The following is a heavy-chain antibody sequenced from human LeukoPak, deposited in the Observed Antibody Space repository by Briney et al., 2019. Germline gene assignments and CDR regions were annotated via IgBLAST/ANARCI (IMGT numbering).Heavy chain of an antibody. CDR3: AASFRITGTTFYH. J-gene: IGHJ1*01. V-gene: IGHV3-74*01. D-gene: IGHD1-20*01. CDR2: INSDGAKT. Sequence: GGSLRLSCAASGFTFSSFWMNWVRQVPGKGLVWVSHINSDGAKTNYADSVTGRFTISGDTARNTLYLQMNNLRVEDTAMYYCAASFRITGTTFYHWGQGTLVTVSS. CDR1: GFTFSSFW.